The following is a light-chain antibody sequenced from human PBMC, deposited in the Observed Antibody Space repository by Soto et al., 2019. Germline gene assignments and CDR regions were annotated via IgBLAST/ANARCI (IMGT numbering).Light chain of an antibody. J-gene: IGKJ4*02. V-gene: IGKV3-20*01. Sequence: EIVLTQSPGTLSLSPGGRATLSCRASQSVSSSYLAWYQQRPRQAPRLLIFGASFRATGIPDRFSRSGSGTDFTLTISRLEPEGFAVYYCQHYGSPLTFGGGTKVEIK. CDR3: QHYGSPLT. CDR2: GAS. CDR1: QSVSSSY.